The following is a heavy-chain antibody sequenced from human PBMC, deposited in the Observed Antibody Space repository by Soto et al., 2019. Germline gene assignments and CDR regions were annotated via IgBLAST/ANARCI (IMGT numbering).Heavy chain of an antibody. Sequence: QVQLVESGGGVVQPGRSLRLSCAATGFTFSSYGMHWVRQAPGKGLEWVAVIWYDGSNKYYADSVKGRFTISRDNSKNTLYLQMNSLRAEDTAVYYRARVQYCSGGSCFGPFDYWGQGTLVTVSS. CDR1: GFTFSSYG. J-gene: IGHJ4*02. D-gene: IGHD2-15*01. V-gene: IGHV3-33*01. CDR3: ARVQYCSGGSCFGPFDY. CDR2: IWYDGSNK.